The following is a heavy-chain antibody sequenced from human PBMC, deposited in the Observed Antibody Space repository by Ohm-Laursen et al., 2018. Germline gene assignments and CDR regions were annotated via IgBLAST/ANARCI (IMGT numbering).Heavy chain of an antibody. CDR3: ASQGTSLDDAFDI. D-gene: IGHD3-10*01. V-gene: IGHV3-11*01. Sequence: SLRLSCAASGFTFSDYYMNWIRQAPGKGLEWVSSITSSAATIYYADSVKGRFTISRDNAKKSLYLQMNSLRAEDTAVYYCASQGTSLDDAFDIWGQGTMVTVSS. J-gene: IGHJ3*02. CDR1: GFTFSDYY. CDR2: ITSSAATI.